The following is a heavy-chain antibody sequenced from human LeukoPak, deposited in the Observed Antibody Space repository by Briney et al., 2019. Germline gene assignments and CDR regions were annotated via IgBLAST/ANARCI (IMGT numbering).Heavy chain of an antibody. CDR1: GFTFSSYG. CDR2: IRYDGSNK. CDR3: AKDSTPARYYYGSGVGFDY. V-gene: IGHV3-30*02. D-gene: IGHD3-10*01. Sequence: GGSLRLSCAASGFTFSSYGMHWVRQAPGKGLEGVAFIRYDGSNKYYADSVKGRFTISRDNSKNTLYLQMNSLRAEDTAVYYCAKDSTPARYYYGSGVGFDYWGQGTLVTVSS. J-gene: IGHJ4*02.